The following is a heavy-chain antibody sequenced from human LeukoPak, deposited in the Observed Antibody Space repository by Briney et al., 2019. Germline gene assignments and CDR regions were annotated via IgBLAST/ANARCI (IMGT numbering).Heavy chain of an antibody. CDR2: ISAYNGNT. V-gene: IGHV1-18*01. Sequence: ASVKVSCKASGYTFTSYGISWVRQSPGHGLEWMGWISAYNGNTNYAQKLQGRVTMTTDTSTSTAYMELRSLRSDDTAVYYCARVDDLGNWFDPWGQGTLVTVSS. J-gene: IGHJ5*02. D-gene: IGHD1-1*01. CDR1: GYTFTSYG. CDR3: ARVDDLGNWFDP.